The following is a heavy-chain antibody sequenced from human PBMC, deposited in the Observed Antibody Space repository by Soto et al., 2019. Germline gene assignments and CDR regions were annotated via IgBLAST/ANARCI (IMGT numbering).Heavy chain of an antibody. CDR1: GGSFSGYY. V-gene: IGHV4-34*01. D-gene: IGHD6-19*01. CDR2: INHSGST. J-gene: IGHJ4*02. Sequence: SETLSLTCAVYGGSFSGYYWSWIRQPPGKGLEWIGEINHSGSTNYNPSLKSRVTISVDTSKNTVSLQMASLRAEDTAVYYCARGSLYSTGWCGYWGLGILVTVSS. CDR3: ARGSLYSTGWCGY.